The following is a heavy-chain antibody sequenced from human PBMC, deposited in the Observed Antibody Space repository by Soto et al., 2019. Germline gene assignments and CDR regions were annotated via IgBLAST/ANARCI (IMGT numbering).Heavy chain of an antibody. CDR2: IVVGSSNT. Sequence: SVKVSCKASGFTFTSSAVQWVRQARGQRLEWIGWIVVGSSNTNYAQKFQERVTITRDMSTSTAYMELSSLRSEDTAVYYCAADLYYDIVTGYYYGLGPTADYWGQGTLVTFSS. D-gene: IGHD3-9*01. CDR1: GFTFTSSA. CDR3: AADLYYDIVTGYYYGLGPTADY. J-gene: IGHJ4*02. V-gene: IGHV1-58*01.